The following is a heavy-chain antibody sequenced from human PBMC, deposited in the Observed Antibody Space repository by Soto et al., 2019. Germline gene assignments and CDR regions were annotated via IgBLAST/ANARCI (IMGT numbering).Heavy chain of an antibody. J-gene: IGHJ4*02. D-gene: IGHD1-26*01. CDR1: GFTFSSYW. CDR3: ARSGAIPTGYYFDY. CDR2: IKQDGSEK. V-gene: IGHV3-7*01. Sequence: GGSLRLSCAASGFTFSSYWMSWVRQAPGKGLEWVANIKQDGSEKYYVDSVKGRFTISRDNAKNSLYLQMNSLRAEDTAVYYCARSGAIPTGYYFDYWGQGTLVTVSS.